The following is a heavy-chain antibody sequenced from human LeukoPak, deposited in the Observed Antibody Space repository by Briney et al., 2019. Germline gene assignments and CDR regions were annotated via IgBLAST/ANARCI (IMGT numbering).Heavy chain of an antibody. D-gene: IGHD3-16*02. CDR3: TTKEESYYDYVWGSYRYTVDYYYYMDV. J-gene: IGHJ6*03. CDR2: IKSKTDGGTT. Sequence: TGGSLRLSCAASGFTFSNAWVSWVRQAPGKGLEWVGRIKSKTDGGTTDYAAPVKGRFTISRDDSKNTLYLQMNSLKTEDTAVYYCTTKEESYYDYVWGSYRYTVDYYYYMDVWGKGTTVTVSS. V-gene: IGHV3-15*01. CDR1: GFTFSNAW.